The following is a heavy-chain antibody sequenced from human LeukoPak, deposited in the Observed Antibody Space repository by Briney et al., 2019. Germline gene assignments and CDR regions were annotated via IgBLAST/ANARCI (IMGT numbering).Heavy chain of an antibody. CDR3: ATSRAEL. CDR2: INHSGST. Sequence: SETLSLTCAVYGGSFSGYYWSWIRQFPGKGLEWIGEINHSGSTNYNPSLKSRVTMSVDTSKNQFSLKVSSVTAADTAVYYCATSRAELWGRGTLVTVSS. J-gene: IGHJ2*01. D-gene: IGHD2-2*01. V-gene: IGHV4-34*01. CDR1: GGSFSGYY.